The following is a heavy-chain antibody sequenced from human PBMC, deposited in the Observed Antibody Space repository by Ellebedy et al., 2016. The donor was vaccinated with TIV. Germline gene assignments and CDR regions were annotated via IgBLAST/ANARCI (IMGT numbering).Heavy chain of an antibody. CDR1: GYTFTSYG. CDR2: ISAYNGNT. V-gene: IGHV1-18*04. J-gene: IGHJ5*02. D-gene: IGHD2-15*01. CDR3: ATRYCSGGSCYSGWFDP. Sequence: ASVKVSCXASGYTFTSYGISWVRQAPGQGLEWMGWISAYNGNTNYAQKLQGRVTMTEDTSTDTAYMELSSLRSEDTAVYYCATRYCSGGSCYSGWFDPWGQGTLVTVSS.